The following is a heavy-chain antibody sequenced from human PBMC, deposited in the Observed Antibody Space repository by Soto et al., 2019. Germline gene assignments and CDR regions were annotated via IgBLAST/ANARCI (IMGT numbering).Heavy chain of an antibody. Sequence: GVSLRLSCAASGFTFSTYAMSWVRQAPGKGLEWVSAISGSGGSTYYADSVKGRFTISRDNSKNTLYLQMNSLRAEDTAVYHCAKDKPRLHTASYYGMAVWGQGTTVTVCS. CDR3: AKDKPRLHTASYYGMAV. D-gene: IGHD6-25*01. V-gene: IGHV3-23*01. CDR1: GFTFSTYA. CDR2: ISGSGGST. J-gene: IGHJ6*02.